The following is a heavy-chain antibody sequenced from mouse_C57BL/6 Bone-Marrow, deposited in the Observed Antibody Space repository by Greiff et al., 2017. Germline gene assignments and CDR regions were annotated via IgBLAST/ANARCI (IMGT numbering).Heavy chain of an antibody. CDR2: IYPRSGNT. J-gene: IGHJ4*01. V-gene: IGHV1-81*01. Sequence: VQGVESGAELARPGASVKLSCKASGYTFTSYGISWVKQRTGQGLEWIGEIYPRSGNTYYNEKFKGKATLTADKSSSTAYMELRSLTSEDSAVYFCARGDGFYAMDYWGQGTSVTVSS. CDR3: ARGDGFYAMDY. CDR1: GYTFTSYG. D-gene: IGHD2-3*01.